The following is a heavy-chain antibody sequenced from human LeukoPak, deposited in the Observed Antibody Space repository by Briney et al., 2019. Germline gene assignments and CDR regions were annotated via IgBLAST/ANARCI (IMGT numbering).Heavy chain of an antibody. CDR2: IRYDGSNK. V-gene: IGHV3-30*02. CDR1: GFTFSSHG. Sequence: GGSLRLSCAASGFTFSSHGMHWVRQAPGKGLEWVAFIRYDGSNKYYADSVTGRFSISRDNSKNTLYLQMNSLRVEDTAVYYCAKNAHGEFDPWGQGTLVTVSS. D-gene: IGHD2-21*01. CDR3: AKNAHGEFDP. J-gene: IGHJ5*02.